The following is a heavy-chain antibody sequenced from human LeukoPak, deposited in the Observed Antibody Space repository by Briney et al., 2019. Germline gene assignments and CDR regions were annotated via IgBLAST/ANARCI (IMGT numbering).Heavy chain of an antibody. CDR3: ARGPWGFQVSDY. D-gene: IGHD7-27*01. J-gene: IGHJ4*02. CDR1: GGSFSGYY. Sequence: SETLSLTCAVYGGSFSGYYWTWIRQPPGKGLEWIGEINHSGSTIYNPSLKSRVTISVDASKNQFSLNLSSVTAADTAVYYCARGPWGFQVSDYWGQGTLVTVSS. V-gene: IGHV4-34*01. CDR2: INHSGST.